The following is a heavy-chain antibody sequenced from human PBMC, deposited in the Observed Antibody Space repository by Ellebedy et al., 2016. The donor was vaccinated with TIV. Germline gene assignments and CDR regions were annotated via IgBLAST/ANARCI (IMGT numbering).Heavy chain of an antibody. CDR1: GYSISSGYY. J-gene: IGHJ4*02. CDR2: IYHSGST. D-gene: IGHD7-27*01. V-gene: IGHV4-38-2*02. CDR3: ARRLGIRLRPLDY. Sequence: SETLSLTXTVSGYSISSGYYWGWIRQPPGKGLEWIGSIYHSGSTYYNPSLKSRVTISVDTSKNQFSLKLSSVTAADTAVYYCARRLGIRLRPLDYWGQGTLVTVSS.